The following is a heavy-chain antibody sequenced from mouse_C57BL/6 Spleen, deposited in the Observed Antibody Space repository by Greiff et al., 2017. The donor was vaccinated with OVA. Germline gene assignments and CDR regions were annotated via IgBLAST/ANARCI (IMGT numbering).Heavy chain of an antibody. CDR2: IHPNSGST. V-gene: IGHV1-64*01. Sequence: VQLQQPGAELVKPGASVKLSCKASGYTFTSYWMHWVKQRPGQGLEWIGMIHPNSGSTNYNEKFKSKATLTVDKSSSTAYMQLSSLTSEDSAVYYCAREGLYYSNYVRAMGYWGQGTSDTVSS. CDR3: AREGLYYSNYVRAMGY. J-gene: IGHJ4*01. CDR1: GYTFTSYW. D-gene: IGHD2-5*01.